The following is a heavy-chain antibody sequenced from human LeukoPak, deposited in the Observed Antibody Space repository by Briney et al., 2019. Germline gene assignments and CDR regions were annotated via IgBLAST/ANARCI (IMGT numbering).Heavy chain of an antibody. CDR3: AKTPYYGILTGLSTYFDY. CDR1: GLTFDDYA. CDR2: IRGDGGST. Sequence: PGGSLRLSCAASGLTFDDYAMHWVRHAPGKGLEWVSLIRGDGGSTYYADSVKGRFTITRDNSRNSLYLQMNSLRTDDTALYYCAKTPYYGILTGLSTYFDYWGQGTLVTVSS. J-gene: IGHJ4*02. D-gene: IGHD3-9*01. V-gene: IGHV3-43*02.